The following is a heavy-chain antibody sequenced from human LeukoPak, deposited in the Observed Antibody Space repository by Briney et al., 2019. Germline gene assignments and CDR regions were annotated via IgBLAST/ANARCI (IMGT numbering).Heavy chain of an antibody. CDR3: ARGRFSGSGTNWFDP. V-gene: IGHV4-59*08. CDR2: IYYSGRT. CDR1: VGSFSSYY. J-gene: IGHJ5*02. Sequence: PSETLSLTCTVSVGSFSSYYWSWIRLPPGKGLEWIGYIYYSGRTNYNPSLESRVTISVDTSKNQFSLKLRSVTAADTAVYYCARGRFSGSGTNWFDPWGQGTLVTVSS. D-gene: IGHD3-10*01.